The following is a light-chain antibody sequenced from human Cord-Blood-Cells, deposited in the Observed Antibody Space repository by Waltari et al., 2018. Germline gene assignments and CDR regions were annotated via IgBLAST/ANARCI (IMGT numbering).Light chain of an antibody. CDR2: GAS. J-gene: IGKJ4*01. V-gene: IGKV3-15*01. CDR3: QQYNNGPPLP. Sequence: IGMTKSPDTLSVSPGERATLSCRASQSGSSNIACYQQKPGQAPRLLIYGASTRAPGIPARFSGSGSETEVTLTISSLQSECFAVYYCQQYNNGPPLPFGGGTKVEIK. CDR1: QSGSSN.